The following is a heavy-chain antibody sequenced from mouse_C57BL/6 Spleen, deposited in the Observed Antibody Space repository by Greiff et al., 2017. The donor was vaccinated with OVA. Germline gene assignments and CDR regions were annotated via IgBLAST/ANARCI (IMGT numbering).Heavy chain of an antibody. CDR2: IDPSDSYT. CDR3: ARSMGLHRDY. CDR1: GYTFTSYW. Sequence: QVQLQQPGAELVMPGASVKLSCKASGYTFTSYWMHWVKQRPGQGLEWIGEIDPSDSYTNYNQKFKGKSTLTVAKSSSTAYMQLSSLTSEDSAVYYCARSMGLHRDYWGQGTTRTVSS. V-gene: IGHV1-69*01. D-gene: IGHD1-1*02. J-gene: IGHJ2*01.